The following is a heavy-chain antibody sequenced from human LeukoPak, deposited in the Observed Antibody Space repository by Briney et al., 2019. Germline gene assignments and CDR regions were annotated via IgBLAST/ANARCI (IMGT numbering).Heavy chain of an antibody. CDR1: GFTFSSYA. D-gene: IGHD3-10*01. CDR2: VSYDGTNA. Sequence: GGSLRLSCAASGFTFSSYAMSWVRQAPGKGLEWVAVVSYDGTNAFYADSVKGRFTVSRDNSKNTVYLQMSGLKSEDTAIYYCAKAPRVQAASGSYYLAGDWFDPWGQGTLVTVSS. CDR3: AKAPRVQAASGSYYLAGDWFDP. J-gene: IGHJ5*02. V-gene: IGHV3-30-3*01.